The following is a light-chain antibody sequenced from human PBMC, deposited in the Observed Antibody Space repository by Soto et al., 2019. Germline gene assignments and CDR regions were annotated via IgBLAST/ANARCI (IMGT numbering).Light chain of an antibody. CDR1: QSISSY. V-gene: IGKV1-39*01. J-gene: IGKJ4*01. CDR3: QQRYSTPPLT. Sequence: DIQMTHSPSSLSASVGDRVTITCRASQSISSYLNWYQQKPGKAPQLLIYAASSLQSGVPSRFSGSGSGTDFTLTISSLQPEDFATYYCQQRYSTPPLTFGGGTKVEIK. CDR2: AAS.